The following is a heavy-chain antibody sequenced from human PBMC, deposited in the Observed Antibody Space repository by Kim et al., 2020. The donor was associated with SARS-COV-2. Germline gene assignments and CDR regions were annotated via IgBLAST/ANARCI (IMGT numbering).Heavy chain of an antibody. J-gene: IGHJ6*02. Sequence: SETLSLTCTVSGGSISSYYWSWIRQPPGKGLEWIGYIYYSGSTNYNPSLKSRVTISVDTSKNQFSLKLSSVTAADTAVYYCARADGALRSSSWPDYYYYYGMDVWGQGTTVTVSS. D-gene: IGHD6-13*01. V-gene: IGHV4-59*01. CDR2: IYYSGST. CDR1: GGSISSYY. CDR3: ARADGALRSSSWPDYYYYYGMDV.